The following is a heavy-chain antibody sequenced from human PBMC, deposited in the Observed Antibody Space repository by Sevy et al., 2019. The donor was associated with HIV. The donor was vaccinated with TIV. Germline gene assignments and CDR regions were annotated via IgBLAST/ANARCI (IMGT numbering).Heavy chain of an antibody. CDR1: GFTFSSYG. CDR3: ARDGEYCSSTSCYTYYYYGMDV. CDR2: IWYDGSNK. J-gene: IGHJ6*02. D-gene: IGHD2-2*02. Sequence: GGTLRLSCAASGFTFSSYGMHWVRQAPGKGLEWVAVIWYDGSNKYYADSVKGRFTISRDNSKNTLYLQMNSLRVEDTAVYYCARDGEYCSSTSCYTYYYYGMDVWGQGTTVTVSS. V-gene: IGHV3-33*01.